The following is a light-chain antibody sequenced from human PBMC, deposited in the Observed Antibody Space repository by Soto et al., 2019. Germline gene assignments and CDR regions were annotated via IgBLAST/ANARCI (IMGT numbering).Light chain of an antibody. CDR1: SSNIGSNT. V-gene: IGLV1-44*01. CDR2: SDN. CDR3: AAWDDSLNGLYV. Sequence: QSVLTQPPSASGTPGQRVTISCSGSSSNIGSNTVSWYQQLPGTAPKLLMYSDNQRPSGVPDRFSGSKSGTSASLAISGLQSEDEADYYCAAWDDSLNGLYVFVTGTKVTVL. J-gene: IGLJ1*01.